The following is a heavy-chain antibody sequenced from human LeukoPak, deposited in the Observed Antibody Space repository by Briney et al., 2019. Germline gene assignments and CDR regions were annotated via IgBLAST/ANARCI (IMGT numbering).Heavy chain of an antibody. D-gene: IGHD2-2*01. J-gene: IGHJ4*02. CDR1: CGSISSYY. CDR3: ARGPTYQPIDY. CDR2: IYYSGST. Sequence: PSETLSLTCTVSCGSISSYYWIWIQQPPGKGLDWMGYIYYSGSTNYNPSLKSRVTISVDTSKNHFSLKLSSVTAADTAVYYCARGPTYQPIDYWGQGTLVTVSS. V-gene: IGHV4-59*08.